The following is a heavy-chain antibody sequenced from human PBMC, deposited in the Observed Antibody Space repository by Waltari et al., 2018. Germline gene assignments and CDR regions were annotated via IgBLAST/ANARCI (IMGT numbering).Heavy chain of an antibody. D-gene: IGHD3-22*01. CDR2: ISYSGIT. J-gene: IGHJ4*02. CDR3: ARGGAGYYYDSTGYKQYFFDY. CDR1: GGSISSSGSY. V-gene: IGHV4-39*07. Sequence: QLQLQESGPGLVKPSETLSLTCTVSGGSISSSGSYWGWIRQPPGKGLEWIGSISYSGITYYNTSRMSRVTISLDTSKNQFSLKLSSVTAADTAVYYCARGGAGYYYDSTGYKQYFFDYWGQGTLVTVSS.